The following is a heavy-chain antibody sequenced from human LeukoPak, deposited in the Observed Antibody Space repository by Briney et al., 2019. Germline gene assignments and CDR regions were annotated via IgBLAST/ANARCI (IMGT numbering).Heavy chain of an antibody. D-gene: IGHD3-10*01. CDR2: IIPIFGTA. J-gene: IGHJ4*02. CDR1: GGTFSSYA. CDR3: ARDRAGEYFDY. Sequence: GASVKVSCKASGGTFSSYAISWVRRAPGQGLEWMGGIIPIFGTANYAQKFQGRVTITTDESTSTAYMELSSLRSEDTAVYYCARDRAGEYFDYWGQGTLVTVSS. V-gene: IGHV1-69*05.